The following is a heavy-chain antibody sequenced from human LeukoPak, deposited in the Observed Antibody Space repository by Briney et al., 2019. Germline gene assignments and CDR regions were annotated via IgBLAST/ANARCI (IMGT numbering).Heavy chain of an antibody. Sequence: GGSLRLSCAASGFTFTSYAMSWIRQAPGKGLEWVSAISGGGEDTYYPASVKGRFTISKDNSKNTLYLQMNSLRAEDTAIYYCAKPRAMTTGVGRYFDLWGRGTLVTVSS. CDR3: AKPRAMTTGVGRYFDL. J-gene: IGHJ2*01. D-gene: IGHD1-1*01. V-gene: IGHV3-23*01. CDR2: ISGGGEDT. CDR1: GFTFTSYA.